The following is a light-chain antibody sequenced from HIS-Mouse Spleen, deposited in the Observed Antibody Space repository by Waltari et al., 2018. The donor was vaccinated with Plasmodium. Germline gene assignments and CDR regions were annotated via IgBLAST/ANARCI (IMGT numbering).Light chain of an antibody. CDR1: SSNIGSNT. Sequence: QSVLTQPPSASGTPGQRVTISCSGSSSNIGSNTVNWYQQLPGTAPKPLIYSNNPRPSGVPDRFSGSKSGTSASLAISGLHAEDEADYYCAAWDDSLNGRVFGGGTKLTVL. CDR2: SNN. V-gene: IGLV1-44*01. CDR3: AAWDDSLNGRV. J-gene: IGLJ3*02.